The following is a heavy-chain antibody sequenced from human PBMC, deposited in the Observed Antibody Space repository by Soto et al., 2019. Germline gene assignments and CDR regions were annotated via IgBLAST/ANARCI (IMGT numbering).Heavy chain of an antibody. CDR3: AGHYDFWSGYYKANYYYYYGMDV. Sequence: SETLSLTCTVSGGSISSSKYYWGWIRQPPGKGLEWIGSIYSSGSTYYNPSLKSRVTISVDTSKNQFSLKLSSVTAADTAVYYCAGHYDFWSGYYKANYYYYYGMDVWGQGTTVTVSS. V-gene: IGHV4-39*01. CDR2: IYSSGST. CDR1: GGSISSSKYY. J-gene: IGHJ6*02. D-gene: IGHD3-3*01.